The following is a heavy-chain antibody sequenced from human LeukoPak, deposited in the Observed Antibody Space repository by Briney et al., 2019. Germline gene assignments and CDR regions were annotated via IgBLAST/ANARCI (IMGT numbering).Heavy chain of an antibody. Sequence: SQTLSLTCAVSGGSISSGGYSWSWLRQPPGKGLEWIGYIYHSGSTYYNPSLKSRVTISVDRSKNQFSLKLSSVTAADTAVYYCARGRDGYNYLDYWGQGTLVTVSS. CDR2: IYHSGST. V-gene: IGHV4-30-2*01. CDR3: ARGRDGYNYLDY. CDR1: GGSISSGGYS. D-gene: IGHD5-12*01. J-gene: IGHJ4*02.